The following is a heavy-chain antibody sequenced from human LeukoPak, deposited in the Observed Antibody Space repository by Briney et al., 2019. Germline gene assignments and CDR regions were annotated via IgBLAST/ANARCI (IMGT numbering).Heavy chain of an antibody. CDR1: GGSISSYY. CDR2: SYTSGST. V-gene: IGHV4-4*07. D-gene: IGHD6-13*01. J-gene: IGHJ3*02. Sequence: PSETLSLTCTVSGGSISSYYWSWVRQPAPKGLEWIGRSYTSGSTNYNPSLKSRVTISVDSSKNQFSLKLSSVTAADTAVYYCARDTSRDNSSWYDAFDISGQGTMVTVSS. CDR3: ARDTSRDNSSWYDAFDI.